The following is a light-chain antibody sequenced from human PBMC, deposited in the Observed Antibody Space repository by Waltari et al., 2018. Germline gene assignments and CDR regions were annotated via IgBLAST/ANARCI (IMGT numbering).Light chain of an antibody. J-gene: IGLJ2*01. CDR3: SSYAGSNNLV. V-gene: IGLV2-8*01. CDR2: EVS. CDR1: SSDRGAYDY. Sequence: QSALTQPPSASGSPGQSVTISCPGTSSDRGAYDYVSWYQHHPGKAPKLLISEVSKRPSGVPDRFSGSRSGNTASLTVSGLQAEDEADYYCSSYAGSNNLVFGGGTKLTVL.